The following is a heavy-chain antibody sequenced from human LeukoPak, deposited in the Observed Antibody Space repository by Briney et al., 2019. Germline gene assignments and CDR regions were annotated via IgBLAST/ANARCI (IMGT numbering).Heavy chain of an antibody. J-gene: IGHJ3*02. CDR1: GFSFSNYA. CDR3: ARDISTLYDSDDAFDI. V-gene: IGHV3-30*04. D-gene: IGHD5/OR15-5a*01. Sequence: PGGSLRLSCAASGFSFSNYAMHWLRQAPGKGLEWVAVVSSDGMNDYYKDSVRGRFTISRDNAKNSLYLQMNSLRAEDTAVYYCARDISTLYDSDDAFDIWGQGTMVTVSS. CDR2: VSSDGMND.